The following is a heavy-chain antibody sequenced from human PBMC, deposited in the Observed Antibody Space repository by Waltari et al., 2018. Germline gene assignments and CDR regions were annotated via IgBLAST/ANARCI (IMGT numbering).Heavy chain of an antibody. Sequence: QVQLVESGGGVVQPGRSLRLSCAASGFTFSSYGMHWVRQAPGKGVAWVAVIWYDGSNKYYADSVKGRFTISRDNSKNTLYLQMNSLRAEDTAVYYCAREVRRLVGYDAFDIWGQGTMVTVSS. V-gene: IGHV3-33*01. D-gene: IGHD6-19*01. CDR1: GFTFSSYG. CDR3: AREVRRLVGYDAFDI. CDR2: IWYDGSNK. J-gene: IGHJ3*02.